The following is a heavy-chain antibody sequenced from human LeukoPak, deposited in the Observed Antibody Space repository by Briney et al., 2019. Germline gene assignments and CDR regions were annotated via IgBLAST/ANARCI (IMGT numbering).Heavy chain of an antibody. Sequence: SETLSLTCTVSGGSISSGDYCWSWIRQPPGKGLEWIGYIYYSGSTYYNPSLKSRVTISVDTSKNQFSLKLSSVTAADTAVYYCARRFVGATDYYYMDVWGKGTTVTVSS. CDR3: ARRFVGATDYYYMDV. D-gene: IGHD1-26*01. CDR1: GGSISSGDYC. CDR2: IYYSGST. V-gene: IGHV4-30-4*08. J-gene: IGHJ6*03.